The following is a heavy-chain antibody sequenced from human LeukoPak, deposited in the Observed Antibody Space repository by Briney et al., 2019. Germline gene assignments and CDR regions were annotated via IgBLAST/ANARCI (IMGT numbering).Heavy chain of an antibody. Sequence: GGSLRLSCAASGFTFSNAWMSWVRQAPGKGLEWVGRTKRKTDGGTTDYAAPVKGRFTISRDDSKNTLFLQMDSLKTEDTAVYYCTRATYDGSAWLDYWGQGTLVTVSS. D-gene: IGHD3-22*01. CDR2: TKRKTDGGTT. J-gene: IGHJ4*02. V-gene: IGHV3-15*01. CDR3: TRATYDGSAWLDY. CDR1: GFTFSNAW.